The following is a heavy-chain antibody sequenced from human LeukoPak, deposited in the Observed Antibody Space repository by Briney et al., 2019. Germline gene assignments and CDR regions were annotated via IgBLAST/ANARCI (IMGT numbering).Heavy chain of an antibody. CDR2: ISSSGSTI. Sequence: GGSLRLSCAASGFTFSSYAMNWVRQAPGKGLEWVSYISSSGSTIYYADSVKGRFTISRDNAKNSLYLQMNSLRAEDTADCAELGITMIGGVWGKGTTVTISS. CDR3: LGITMIGGV. V-gene: IGHV3-48*04. D-gene: IGHD3-10*02. CDR1: GFTFSSYA. J-gene: IGHJ6*04.